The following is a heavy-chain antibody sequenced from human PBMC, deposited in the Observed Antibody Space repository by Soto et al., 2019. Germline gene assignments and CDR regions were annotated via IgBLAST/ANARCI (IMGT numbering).Heavy chain of an antibody. CDR3: ARSYYDYIWGSYRYQPEMGY. D-gene: IGHD3-16*02. CDR2: ISSSSSYI. CDR1: GFTFSSYS. J-gene: IGHJ4*02. Sequence: GESLKISCAASGFTFSSYSMNWVRQAPGKGLEWVSSISSSSSYIYYADSVKGRFTISRDNAKNSLYLQMNSLRAEDTAVYYCARSYYDYIWGSYRYQPEMGYWGQGTLVTVSS. V-gene: IGHV3-21*01.